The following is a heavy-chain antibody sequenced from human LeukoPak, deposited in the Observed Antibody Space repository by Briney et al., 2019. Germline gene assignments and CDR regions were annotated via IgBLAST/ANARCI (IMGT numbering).Heavy chain of an antibody. J-gene: IGHJ4*02. Sequence: PSETLSLTCAVYGGPFSGYYWSWIRQPPGKGLEWIGEINHSGSTNYNPSLKSRVTISVDTSKNQFSLKLGSVTAADTAVYYCARGRATYDFWSGQKIDYWGQGTLVTVFS. CDR1: GGPFSGYY. V-gene: IGHV4-34*01. D-gene: IGHD3-3*01. CDR2: INHSGST. CDR3: ARGRATYDFWSGQKIDY.